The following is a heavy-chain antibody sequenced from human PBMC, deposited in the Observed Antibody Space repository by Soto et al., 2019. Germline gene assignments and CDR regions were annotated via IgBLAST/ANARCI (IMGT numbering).Heavy chain of an antibody. J-gene: IGHJ6*03. CDR3: ARDNLLRYYYYMDV. D-gene: IGHD1-26*01. CDR2: IWYDGSNK. V-gene: IGHV3-33*01. Sequence: GGSLRLSCAASGFTFSSYGMHWVRQAPGKGLEWVAVIWYDGSNKYYADSVKGRFTISRDNSKNTLYLQMNSLRAEDTAVYYCARDNLLRYYYYMDVWGKGTTVTVS. CDR1: GFTFSSYG.